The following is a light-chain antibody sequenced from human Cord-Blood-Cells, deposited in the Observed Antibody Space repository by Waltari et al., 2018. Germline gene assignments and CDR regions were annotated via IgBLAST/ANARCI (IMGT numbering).Light chain of an antibody. J-gene: IGKJ1*01. CDR2: AAS. CDR1: QSVSSN. V-gene: IGKV3-15*01. CDR3: QQYNNWPT. Sequence: EIVMTPSPATLSVSPGERATLSCRASQSVSSNLAWYQQKPGQAPRLLIDAASTRATGIPARLSGSGSGTEFTLTISSLQSEDFAVYYCQQYNNWPTFGQGTKVEIK.